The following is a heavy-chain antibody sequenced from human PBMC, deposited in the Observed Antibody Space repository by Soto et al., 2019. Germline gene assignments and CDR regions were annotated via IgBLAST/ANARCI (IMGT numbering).Heavy chain of an antibody. CDR1: GGSISSSSYY. J-gene: IGHJ5*02. V-gene: IGHV4-39*01. CDR3: ARHEGDMVRGVNWFDP. CDR2: IYYSGST. Sequence: SETLSLTCTVSGGSISSSSYYWGWIRQPPGKGLEWIGSIYYSGSTYYNPSLKSRVTISVDTSKNQFSLKLSSVTAADTAVYYCARHEGDMVRGVNWFDPWGQGTLVTVSS. D-gene: IGHD3-10*01.